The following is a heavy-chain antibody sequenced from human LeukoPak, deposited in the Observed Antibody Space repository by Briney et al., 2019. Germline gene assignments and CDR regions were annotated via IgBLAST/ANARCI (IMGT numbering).Heavy chain of an antibody. CDR1: GGSISSSSYY. CDR2: IYYSGST. CDR3: ARGAVAGMFFRYYFDY. D-gene: IGHD6-19*01. V-gene: IGHV4-61*05. J-gene: IGHJ4*02. Sequence: SETLSLTCTVSGGSISSSSYYWGWIRQPPGKGLEWIGYIYYSGSTNYNPSLKSRVTISVDTSKNQFSLKLSSVTAADTAVYYCARGAVAGMFFRYYFDYWGQGTLVTVSS.